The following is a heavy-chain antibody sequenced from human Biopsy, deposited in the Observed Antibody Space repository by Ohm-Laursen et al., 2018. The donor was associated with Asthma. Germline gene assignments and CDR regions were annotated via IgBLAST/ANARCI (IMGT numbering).Heavy chain of an antibody. CDR1: GVSISSDY. Sequence: SETLSLTCTVSGVSISSDYWSWIRQPPGKGSEWIGHIYYSGSTNYQPSLKSRVTISVDTSKNQFSLKLRSVTAADAAVYYCARGISRVTGLFDHFDSWGQGTLVTVSS. V-gene: IGHV4-59*01. CDR3: ARGISRVTGLFDHFDS. D-gene: IGHD2-21*02. CDR2: IYYSGST. J-gene: IGHJ4*02.